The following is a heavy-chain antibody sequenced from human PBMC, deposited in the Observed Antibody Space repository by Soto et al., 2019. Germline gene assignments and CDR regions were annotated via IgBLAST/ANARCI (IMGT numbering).Heavy chain of an antibody. CDR3: AKDRGYCSGGSRYSGGY. Sequence: GGSLRLSCAASGFTFSSYAMSWVRQAPGKGLEWVSAISGSGGSTYYADSVKGRFTISRDNSKNTLYLQMNSLRAEDTAVYYCAKDRGYCSGGSRYSGGYWGQGTLVTVSS. CDR1: GFTFSSYA. V-gene: IGHV3-23*01. J-gene: IGHJ4*02. D-gene: IGHD2-15*01. CDR2: ISGSGGST.